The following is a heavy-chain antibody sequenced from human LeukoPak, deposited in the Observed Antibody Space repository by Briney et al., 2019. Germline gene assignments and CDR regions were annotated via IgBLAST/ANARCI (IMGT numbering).Heavy chain of an antibody. J-gene: IGHJ4*02. CDR2: VYSSGGT. CDR3: ARDSNAYGDHKGRFDY. D-gene: IGHD4-17*01. CDR1: GGSINRYF. Sequence: PSETLSLTCTVSGGSINRYFWSWIRQPAGKGLEWIGRVYSSGGTKYNPSLKSRVTISLDTSKNQFSLRLTSVTAADSALYFCARDSNAYGDHKGRFDYWGQGSLVTVSS. V-gene: IGHV4-4*07.